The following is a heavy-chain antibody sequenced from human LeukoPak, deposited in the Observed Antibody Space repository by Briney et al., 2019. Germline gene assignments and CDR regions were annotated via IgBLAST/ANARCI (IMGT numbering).Heavy chain of an antibody. CDR2: IKHDESEK. Sequence: GGSLRLSCAASGFSFNSDWMDWVRQAPGKGLEWVANIKHDESEKNYLDSVKGRFTISRDNSKNTLYLQMNSLRAEDTAVYYCAGDRVTSYFDYWGQGALVTISS. D-gene: IGHD3-10*01. V-gene: IGHV3-7*01. CDR3: AGDRVTSYFDY. CDR1: GFSFNSDW. J-gene: IGHJ4*02.